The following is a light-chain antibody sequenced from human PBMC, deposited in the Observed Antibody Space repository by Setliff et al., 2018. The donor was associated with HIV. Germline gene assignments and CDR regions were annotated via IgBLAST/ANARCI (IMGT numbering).Light chain of an antibody. J-gene: IGLJ3*02. CDR2: EVS. Sequence: QSVLTQPASVSGSPGQSITFSCTGTSGDVGTYNYVTWYQHHPGKAPKLLIYEVSSRPSGVSNRFSGSKSGNTASLTISGLQAGDEADYYCASYTTTNTWVFGGGTKVTV. V-gene: IGLV2-14*01. CDR1: SGDVGTYNY. CDR3: ASYTTTNTWV.